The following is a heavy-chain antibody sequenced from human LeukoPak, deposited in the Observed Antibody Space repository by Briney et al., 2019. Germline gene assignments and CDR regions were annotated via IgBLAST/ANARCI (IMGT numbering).Heavy chain of an antibody. Sequence: SETLSLTCTVSGGSISSYYWSWIRQPPGKGLEWIGYIYYSGSTNYNPSLKSRVTISVDTSKNQFSLKLSSVTAADTAVYYCARGSPYQRVRGFTFDYWGQGTLVPVSS. D-gene: IGHD2-2*01. CDR1: GGSISSYY. V-gene: IGHV4-59*01. CDR3: ARGSPYQRVRGFTFDY. J-gene: IGHJ4*02. CDR2: IYYSGST.